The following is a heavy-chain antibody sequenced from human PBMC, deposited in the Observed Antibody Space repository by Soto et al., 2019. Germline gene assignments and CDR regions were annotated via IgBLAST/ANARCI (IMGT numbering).Heavy chain of an antibody. CDR2: IYYSGST. D-gene: IGHD3-10*01. V-gene: IGHV4-31*03. J-gene: IGHJ6*03. Sequence: PSETLSLTCTVSGVSISSGGYYWSWIRQHPGKGLEWIGYIYYSGSTYYNPSLKSRVTISVDTSKNQFSLKLSSVTAADTAVYYCASAVRGLLSRYYYMDVWGKGTTVTVSS. CDR3: ASAVRGLLSRYYYMDV. CDR1: GVSISSGGYY.